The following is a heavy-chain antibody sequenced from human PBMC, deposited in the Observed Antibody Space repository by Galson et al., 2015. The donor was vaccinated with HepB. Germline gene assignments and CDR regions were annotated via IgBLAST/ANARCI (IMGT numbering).Heavy chain of an antibody. V-gene: IGHV3-21*01. CDR3: ARNYNWNGECDY. CDR2: ISSSSSYI. CDR1: GFTFSSYS. Sequence: SLRLSCAASGFTFSSYSMNWVRQAPGKGLEWVSSISSSSSYIYYADSVKGRFTISRDNAKNSLYLQTNSLRAEDTAVYYCARNYNWNGECDYWGQGTLVTVSS. J-gene: IGHJ4*02. D-gene: IGHD1-20*01.